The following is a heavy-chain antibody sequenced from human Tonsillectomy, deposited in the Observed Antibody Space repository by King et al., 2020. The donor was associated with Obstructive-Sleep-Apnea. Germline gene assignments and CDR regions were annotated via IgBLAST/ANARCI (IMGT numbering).Heavy chain of an antibody. CDR2: ISSSSSYI. CDR3: ARGGGDKGEVGEGGPFDY. J-gene: IGHJ4*02. Sequence: VQLVESGGGLVKPGGSLRLSCAASGFTFSSYSMNWVRQAPGKGLEWVSSISSSSSYIYYADSVKGRFTISRDNAKNSLYLQMNSLRAEDTAVYYCARGGGDKGEVGEGGPFDYWGQGTLVTVSS. D-gene: IGHD3-16*01. V-gene: IGHV3-21*01. CDR1: GFTFSSYS.